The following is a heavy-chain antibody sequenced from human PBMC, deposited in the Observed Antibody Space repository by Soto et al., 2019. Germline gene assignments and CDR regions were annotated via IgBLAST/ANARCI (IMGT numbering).Heavy chain of an antibody. CDR3: AREPHSGYDYVWGSYRYSPLTSGMDV. Sequence: GGSLRLSCAASGFTFSSYGMHWVRQAPGKGLEWVAVIWYDGSNKYYADSVKGRFTISRDNSKNTLYLQMNSLRAEDTAVYYCAREPHSGYDYVWGSYRYSPLTSGMDVWGQGTTVTVSS. V-gene: IGHV3-33*01. CDR1: GFTFSSYG. J-gene: IGHJ6*02. CDR2: IWYDGSNK. D-gene: IGHD3-16*02.